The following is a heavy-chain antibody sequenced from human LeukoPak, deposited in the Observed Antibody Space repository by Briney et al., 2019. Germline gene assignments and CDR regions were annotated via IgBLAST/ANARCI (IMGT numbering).Heavy chain of an antibody. D-gene: IGHD6-13*01. Sequence: GGSLRLSCAASGFTFSGSAMHWVRQASGKGLEWVGRIGSKANNYATAYAASVKGRFTISRDDSKNTAFLQMNSLQTGDTAVYYCTRLNVDEIAAAGILYWGQGTLVTVSS. CDR3: TRLNVDEIAAAGILY. CDR1: GFTFSGSA. J-gene: IGHJ4*02. CDR2: IGSKANNYAT. V-gene: IGHV3-73*01.